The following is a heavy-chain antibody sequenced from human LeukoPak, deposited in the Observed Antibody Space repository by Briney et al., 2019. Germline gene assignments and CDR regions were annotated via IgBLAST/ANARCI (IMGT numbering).Heavy chain of an antibody. CDR1: GFIFSDAW. Sequence: GGSLRLSCSGSGFIFSDAWMSWVRQTPGKGLEWVGRIETKRDGETTLYGAPVKGRFTISRDDSKNRMYLRMTSLRPGDTGIYYCRRDAHTSIDWGQGTLVTVSS. D-gene: IGHD2-2*01. V-gene: IGHV3-15*04. J-gene: IGHJ4*02. CDR3: RRDAHTSID. CDR2: IETKRDGETT.